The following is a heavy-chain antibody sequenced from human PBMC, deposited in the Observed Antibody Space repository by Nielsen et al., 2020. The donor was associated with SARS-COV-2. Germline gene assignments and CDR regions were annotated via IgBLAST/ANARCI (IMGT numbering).Heavy chain of an antibody. CDR3: ARDKGYSYGTNYYYYGMDV. CDR2: IKRDGSEK. J-gene: IGHJ6*02. Sequence: VRQAPGKGLEWVANIKRDGSEKYFVDSVKGRFTISRDNAKSSLYLQMNSLRAEDTAVYYCARDKGYSYGTNYYYYGMDVWGQGTTVTVSS. D-gene: IGHD5-18*01. V-gene: IGHV3-7*01.